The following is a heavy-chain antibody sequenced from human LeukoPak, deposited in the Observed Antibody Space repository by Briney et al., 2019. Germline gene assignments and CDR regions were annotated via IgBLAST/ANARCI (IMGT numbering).Heavy chain of an antibody. D-gene: IGHD6-19*01. Sequence: GGSLRLSCAASGLTFSSYSMNWVRQAPGKGLEWVSYISSSSSTIYYADSVKGRFTISRDNAKNSLYLQMNSLRAEDTAVYYCARGSSLGHFDYWGQGTLVTVSS. CDR1: GLTFSSYS. CDR3: ARGSSLGHFDY. V-gene: IGHV3-48*04. CDR2: ISSSSSTI. J-gene: IGHJ4*02.